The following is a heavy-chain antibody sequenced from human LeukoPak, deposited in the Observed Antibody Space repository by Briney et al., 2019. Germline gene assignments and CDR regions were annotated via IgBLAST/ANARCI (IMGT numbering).Heavy chain of an antibody. CDR1: GFTFSSYG. Sequence: GGSLRLSCAASGFTFSSYGMHWVRQAPGKGLEWVAVISFDASNKYYADSVKVRFTISRDNSKNTLYLQMNSLRAEDTAVYYCAKDVDPFGSGSYVEGFDYWGQGTLVTVSS. V-gene: IGHV3-30*18. D-gene: IGHD3-10*01. CDR3: AKDVDPFGSGSYVEGFDY. J-gene: IGHJ4*02. CDR2: ISFDASNK.